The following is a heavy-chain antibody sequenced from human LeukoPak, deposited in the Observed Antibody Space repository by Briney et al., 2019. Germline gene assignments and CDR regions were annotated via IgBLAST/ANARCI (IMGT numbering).Heavy chain of an antibody. Sequence: ASVKVSCKVSGYTLTELSMQWVRQAPGKGLEWMGGFDPEDGETIYAQKFQGRVTMTEDTSTDTAYMELSSLRSEDTAVYYCAIESLGELSLPFLDYWGQGTLVTVSS. D-gene: IGHD3-16*02. CDR3: AIESLGELSLPFLDY. J-gene: IGHJ4*02. CDR2: FDPEDGET. V-gene: IGHV1-24*01. CDR1: GYTLTELS.